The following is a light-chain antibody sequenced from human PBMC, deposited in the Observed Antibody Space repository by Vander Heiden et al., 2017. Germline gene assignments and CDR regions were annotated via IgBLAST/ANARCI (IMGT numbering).Light chain of an antibody. CDR2: KIS. V-gene: IGKV2-30*01. J-gene: IGKJ2*01. CDR1: QSLVYSDGNTY. Sequence: DVVMTQSPLSMPVTLGQPASISCRSRQSLVYSDGNTYLNWFQQRPGQTPRRLIYKISNRDSGVPDRFSGSGSGTDFTLKISRVEAEDVGVYYCMKGTHWPRKYTFGQGTKLEIK. CDR3: MKGTHWPRKYT.